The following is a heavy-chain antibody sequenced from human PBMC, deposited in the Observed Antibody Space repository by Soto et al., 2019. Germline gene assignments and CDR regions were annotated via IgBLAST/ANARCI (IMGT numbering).Heavy chain of an antibody. CDR2: ISGSGGST. D-gene: IGHD1-26*01. CDR3: TKDGSELVRGFDP. CDR1: GFTFSSYA. Sequence: EVQLLESGGGLVQPGGSLRLSCAASGFTFSSYAMSWVRQAPGKGLEWVSAISGSGGSTNYADSVKGRLTISRDNSKNTLYLQMNSPRAEDTAVDYGTKDGSELVRGFDPWGPGPLVTVSS. V-gene: IGHV3-23*01. J-gene: IGHJ5*02.